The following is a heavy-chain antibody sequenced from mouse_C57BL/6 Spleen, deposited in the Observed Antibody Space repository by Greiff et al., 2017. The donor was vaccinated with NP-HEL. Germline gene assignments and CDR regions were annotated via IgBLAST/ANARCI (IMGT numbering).Heavy chain of an antibody. V-gene: IGHV1-7*01. Sequence: QVHVKQSGAELAKPGASVKLSCKASGYTFTSYWMHWVKQRPGQGLEWIGYINPSSGYTKYNQKFKDKATLTADKSSSTAYMQLSSLTYEDSAVYYCAINWDGEDYAMDYWGQGTSVTVSS. CDR2: INPSSGYT. CDR1: GYTFTSYW. CDR3: AINWDGEDYAMDY. J-gene: IGHJ4*01. D-gene: IGHD4-1*01.